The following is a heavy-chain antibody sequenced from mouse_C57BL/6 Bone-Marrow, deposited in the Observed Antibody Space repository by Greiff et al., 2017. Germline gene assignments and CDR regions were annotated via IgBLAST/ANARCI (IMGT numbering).Heavy chain of an antibody. CDR1: GFTFSSYA. CDR2: ISSGGDYI. Sequence: EVKVEESGEGLVKPGGSLKLSCAASGFTFSSYAMSWVRQTPEKRLEWVAYISSGGDYIYYADTVKGRFTISRDNARNTLYLQMSSLKSEDTAMYYCTREKGVYSYSFFSCGEGTTLTVSS. V-gene: IGHV5-9-1*02. J-gene: IGHJ2*01. D-gene: IGHD1-1*01. CDR3: TREKGVYSYSFFS.